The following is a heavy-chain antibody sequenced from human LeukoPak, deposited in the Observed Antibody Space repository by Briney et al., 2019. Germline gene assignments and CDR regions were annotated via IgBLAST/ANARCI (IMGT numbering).Heavy chain of an antibody. Sequence: KPSETLSLTCTVSGVSISSSGYSWGWIPQPPGKGLEWVGSIYYTGSTCYNPSLKSRVTISVDTSKNQFSLKLSSVTAADTAVYYCARHSQTIFGVLKSHDYWGQGTLVTVSS. CDR2: IYYTGST. V-gene: IGHV4-39*01. CDR3: ARHSQTIFGVLKSHDY. J-gene: IGHJ4*02. D-gene: IGHD3-3*01. CDR1: GVSISSSGYS.